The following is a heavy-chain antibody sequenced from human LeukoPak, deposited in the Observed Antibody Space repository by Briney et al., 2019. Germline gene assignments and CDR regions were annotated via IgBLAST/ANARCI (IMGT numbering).Heavy chain of an antibody. J-gene: IGHJ4*02. Sequence: GKSLRLSCAASGFIFNSYGMHWVRQAPGKGLEWVAVTWYDGNKRYHAESVKGRFTISRDNSKNTLYLQMNSRRVEETAVDYCARDRGHYNSGSILDYWGQGTQVTVSS. D-gene: IGHD3-10*01. CDR3: ARDRGHYNSGSILDY. CDR1: GFIFNSYG. V-gene: IGHV3-33*01. CDR2: TWYDGNKR.